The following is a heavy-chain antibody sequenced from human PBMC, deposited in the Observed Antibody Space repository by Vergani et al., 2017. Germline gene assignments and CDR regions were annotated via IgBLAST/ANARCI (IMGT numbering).Heavy chain of an antibody. V-gene: IGHV4-61*01. Sequence: QVQLQESGPGLVKPSQTLSLTCTVSGGSISSGSYYWSWIRQPPGKGLEWIGYIYYSGSTNYNPSLKSRVTISVDTSKNQFSLKLSSVTAADTAVYYCASVYCGGDCHYDYWGQGTLVTVSS. J-gene: IGHJ4*02. CDR2: IYYSGST. D-gene: IGHD2-21*01. CDR1: GGSISSGSYY. CDR3: ASVYCGGDCHYDY.